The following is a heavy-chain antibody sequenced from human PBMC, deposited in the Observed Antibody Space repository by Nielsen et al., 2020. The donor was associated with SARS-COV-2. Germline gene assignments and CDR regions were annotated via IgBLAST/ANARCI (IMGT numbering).Heavy chain of an antibody. V-gene: IGHV3-9*01. J-gene: IGHJ4*02. D-gene: IGHD6-13*01. CDR3: AHIDSSSWYVNY. CDR1: GFTFDDYA. CDR2: ISWNSGSI. Sequence: GGSLRLSCAASGFTFDDYAMHWVRQDPGKGLEWVSGISWNSGSIGYADSVKGRFTISRDNAKNSLYLQMNSLRAEDTALYYCAHIDSSSWYVNYWGQGTLVTVSS.